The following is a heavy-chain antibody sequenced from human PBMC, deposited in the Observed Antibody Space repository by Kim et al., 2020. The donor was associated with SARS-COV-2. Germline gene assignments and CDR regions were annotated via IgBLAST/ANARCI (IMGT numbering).Heavy chain of an antibody. V-gene: IGHV5-10-1*01. Sequence: YTNYSPSFQGHVTISADKSISTAYLQWSSLKASDTAMYYCARGQLPILADYWGQGTLVTVSS. CDR2: YT. D-gene: IGHD2-2*01. CDR3: ARGQLPILADY. J-gene: IGHJ4*02.